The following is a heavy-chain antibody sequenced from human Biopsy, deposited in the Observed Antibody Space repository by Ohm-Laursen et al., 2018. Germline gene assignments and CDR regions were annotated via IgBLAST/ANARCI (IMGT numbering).Heavy chain of an antibody. J-gene: IGHJ3*02. CDR2: TYYRGTS. V-gene: IGHV4-59*02. D-gene: IGHD2/OR15-2a*01. CDR1: GGSVGDYF. Sequence: TLSLTCSVSGGSVGDYFLSWIRLVPGKRPEWIGYTYYRGTSENNPSLRSRVTTSVDISRNQLFLNMKSVTGADTAVYYCAAFPFSGGPAFDIWGQGTTVIVSS. CDR3: AAFPFSGGPAFDI.